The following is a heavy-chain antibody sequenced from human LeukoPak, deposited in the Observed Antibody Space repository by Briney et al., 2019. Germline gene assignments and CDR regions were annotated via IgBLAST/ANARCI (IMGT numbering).Heavy chain of an antibody. CDR3: ARDRYGGNAFDY. Sequence: PSETLSFTCTVSGGSISSGSYYWSWIRQPAGKGLEWIGRIYTSGSTNYNPSLKSRVTISVDTSKNQFSLKLSSVTAADTAVYYCARDRYGGNAFDYWGQGTLATVSS. D-gene: IGHD4-23*01. CDR2: IYTSGST. J-gene: IGHJ4*02. CDR1: GGSISSGSYY. V-gene: IGHV4-61*02.